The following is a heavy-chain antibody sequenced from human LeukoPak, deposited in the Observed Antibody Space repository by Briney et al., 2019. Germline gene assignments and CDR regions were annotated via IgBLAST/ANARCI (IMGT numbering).Heavy chain of an antibody. J-gene: IGHJ5*02. CDR1: GYTFTGYY. V-gene: IGHV1-2*02. CDR3: ARVRGVRNWFDP. Sequence: ASVTVSCKSSGYTFTGYYMHWVRQAPGQGLEWMGWINPNSGGTNYAQKFQGRVTMTRDTSISTAYMELSRLRSDDTAVYYCARVRGVRNWFDPWGQGTLVTVSS. CDR2: INPNSGGT.